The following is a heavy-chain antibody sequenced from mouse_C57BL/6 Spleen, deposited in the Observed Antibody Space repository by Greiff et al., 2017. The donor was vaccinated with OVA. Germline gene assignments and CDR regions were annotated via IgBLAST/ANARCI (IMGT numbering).Heavy chain of an antibody. CDR2: IYPSDSET. CDR3: ARSTAQATDY. J-gene: IGHJ2*01. CDR1: GYTFTSYW. V-gene: IGHV1-61*01. D-gene: IGHD3-2*02. Sequence: QVQLQQPGAELVRPGSSVKLSCKASGYTFTSYWMAWVKQRPGQGLEWIGNIYPSDSETHYNQKFKDKATLTVDKSSSTAYMQLSILTSEDSAVYYCARSTAQATDYWGQGTTLSVSS.